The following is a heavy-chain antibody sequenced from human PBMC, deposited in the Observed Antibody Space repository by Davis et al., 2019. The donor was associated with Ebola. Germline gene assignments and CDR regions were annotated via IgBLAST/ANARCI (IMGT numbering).Heavy chain of an antibody. Sequence: ASVKVSCKASGYTFTSYGISWVRQAPGQGLEWMGWISAYNGNTNYAQKLQGRVTMTRDTSTSTVYMELSSLRSEDTAVYYCARDLPYSSNRGANQNWFDPWGQGTLVTVSS. J-gene: IGHJ5*02. CDR3: ARDLPYSSNRGANQNWFDP. V-gene: IGHV1-18*04. CDR1: GYTFTSYG. CDR2: ISAYNGNT. D-gene: IGHD6-13*01.